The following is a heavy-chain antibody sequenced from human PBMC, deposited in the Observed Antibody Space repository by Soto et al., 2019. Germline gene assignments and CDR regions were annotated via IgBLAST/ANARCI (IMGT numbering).Heavy chain of an antibody. CDR2: ISVYNGNT. D-gene: IGHD2-2*01. CDR3: ARDLNLGLVSE. V-gene: IGHV1-18*04. CDR1: GYTFSSYS. Sequence: QVQLVQSGAEVKKPGASVKVSCKASGYTFSSYSISWGRQAPGQGLEWMGWISVYNGNTKYAQKSQCRVTMTTDTSTSTAYMELRILRSDDTAVYDCARDLNLGLVSEWGQVNLVTVSS. J-gene: IGHJ4*02.